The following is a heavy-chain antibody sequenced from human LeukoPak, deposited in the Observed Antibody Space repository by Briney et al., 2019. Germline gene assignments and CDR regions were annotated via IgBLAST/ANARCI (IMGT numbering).Heavy chain of an antibody. CDR3: ARDPRGYCSSTSCSPEGLYYYMDV. Sequence: GGSLRLSCAASGFTFSDYYMSWIRQAPGKGLEWVSYISSSGSTIYYADSVKGRFTISRDNAKNSLYLQMNSLRVDDTAVYYCARDPRGYCSSTSCSPEGLYYYMDVWGKGTTVTVSS. CDR2: ISSSGSTI. CDR1: GFTFSDYY. V-gene: IGHV3-11*04. J-gene: IGHJ6*03. D-gene: IGHD2-2*01.